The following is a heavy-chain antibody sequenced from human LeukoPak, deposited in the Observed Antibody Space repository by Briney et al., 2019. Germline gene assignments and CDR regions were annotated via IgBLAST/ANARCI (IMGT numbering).Heavy chain of an antibody. D-gene: IGHD3-22*01. V-gene: IGHV3-30*18. J-gene: IGHJ4*02. CDR1: GFTFSSYG. Sequence: GGSLRLSCAASGFTFSSYGMHWVRQAPGKGLEWVAVISYDGSNKYYADSVKGRFTISRDNSKNTLYLQMNSLRAEDTAVYYCAKDHSSGYYGFFDYWGQGTLVTVSS. CDR2: ISYDGSNK. CDR3: AKDHSSGYYGFFDY.